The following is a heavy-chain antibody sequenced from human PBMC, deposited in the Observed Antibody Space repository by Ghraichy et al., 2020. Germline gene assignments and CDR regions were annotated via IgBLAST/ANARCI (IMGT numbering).Heavy chain of an antibody. D-gene: IGHD3-10*01. J-gene: IGHJ5*02. CDR1: GDSVSSNSAA. CDR2: TYYRSKWYN. Sequence: GDSVSSNSAAWNWIRQSPSRGLEWLGRTYYRSKWYNDYAVSVKSRITINPDTSKNQFSLQLNSVTPEDTAVYYCARGRDITMDVNWFDPWGQGTLVTVSS. CDR3: ARGRDITMDVNWFDP. V-gene: IGHV6-1*01.